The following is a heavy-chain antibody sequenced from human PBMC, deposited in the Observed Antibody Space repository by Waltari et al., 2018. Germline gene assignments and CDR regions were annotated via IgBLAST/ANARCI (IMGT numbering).Heavy chain of an antibody. J-gene: IGHJ3*02. D-gene: IGHD3-10*01. CDR3: ARAFRPAIFGELSPAFDI. V-gene: IGHV1-69*08. CDR1: GGTFSSYT. CDR2: TIPSLGRA. Sequence: QVQLVQSGAEVKKPGSSVKVSCKASGGTFSSYTISWVRQAPGQGLEWMGRTIPSLGRANYAQKFQGRVTITADKSTSTAYMELSSLRSEDTAVYYCARAFRPAIFGELSPAFDIWGQGTMVTVSS.